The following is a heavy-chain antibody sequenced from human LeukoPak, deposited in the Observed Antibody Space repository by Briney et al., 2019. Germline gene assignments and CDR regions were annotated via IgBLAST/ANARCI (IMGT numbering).Heavy chain of an antibody. V-gene: IGHV3-30*02. J-gene: IGHJ5*02. CDR2: IRYDGSNK. CDR3: AKRSGEDIVLMVYAPVERENWFDP. Sequence: GGSLRLSCAASGFTFSSYGMHWVRQAPGKGLEWVAFIRYDGSNKYYADSVKGRFTISRDNSKNTLYLQMNSLRAEDTAVYYCAKRSGEDIVLMVYAPVERENWFDPWGQGTLVTVSS. D-gene: IGHD2-8*01. CDR1: GFTFSSYG.